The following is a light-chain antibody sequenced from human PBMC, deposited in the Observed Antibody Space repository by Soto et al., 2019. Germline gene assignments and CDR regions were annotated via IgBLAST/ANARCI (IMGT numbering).Light chain of an antibody. CDR1: QSVSSY. J-gene: IGKJ5*01. Sequence: LVLTQPPATLSLSPGERATLSYRASQSVSSYLAWYQQKPGQAPRLLIYDASNRATGIPARFSGSGSGTDFTLTISSLEPEDFAVYYCQQRSNWPSITFGQGTRLEIK. V-gene: IGKV3-11*01. CDR3: QQRSNWPSIT. CDR2: DAS.